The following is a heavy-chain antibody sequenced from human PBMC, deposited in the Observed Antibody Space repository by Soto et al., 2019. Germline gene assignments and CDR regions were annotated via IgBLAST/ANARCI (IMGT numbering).Heavy chain of an antibody. CDR2: IIPQFPTP. CDR3: ARDAADTPMVY. J-gene: IGHJ4*02. D-gene: IGHD3-10*01. CDR1: GGIFRSNA. Sequence: QVQLVQSGAEVRRPGSSVMVSCKSSGGIFRSNAINWVRQAPGQGLEWMGAIIPQFPTPYFAQKFQGRVTITADESTSTAYMALNSLRSDDTAVYFCARDAADTPMVYWGQGTLVTVSS. V-gene: IGHV1-69*01.